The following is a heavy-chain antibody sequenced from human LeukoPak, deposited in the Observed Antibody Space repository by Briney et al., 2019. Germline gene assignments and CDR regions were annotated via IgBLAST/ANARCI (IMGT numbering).Heavy chain of an antibody. CDR3: ASQGYFDWLLQEW. D-gene: IGHD3-9*01. CDR2: MNPNSGNT. J-gene: IGHJ4*02. CDR1: GYTFTSYD. V-gene: IGHV1-8*01. Sequence: GASVKVSCKASGYTFTSYDINWVRQATGQGLEWMGWMNPNSGNTGYAQKFQGRVTMTRNTSISTAYMELSRLRSDDTAVYYCASQGYFDWLLQEWWGQGTLVTVSS.